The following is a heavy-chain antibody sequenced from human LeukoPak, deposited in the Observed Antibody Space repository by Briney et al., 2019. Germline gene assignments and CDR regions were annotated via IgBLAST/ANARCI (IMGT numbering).Heavy chain of an antibody. CDR3: ANAVTTGGDY. Sequence: GASVKVSCKASGGTFSSYAISWVRQAPGRGLEWMGGIIPIFGTANYAQKFQGRVTITADKSTSTAYMELSSLRSEDTAVYYCANAVTTGGDYWGQGTLVTVSS. J-gene: IGHJ4*02. CDR1: GGTFSSYA. V-gene: IGHV1-69*06. D-gene: IGHD4-17*01. CDR2: IIPIFGTA.